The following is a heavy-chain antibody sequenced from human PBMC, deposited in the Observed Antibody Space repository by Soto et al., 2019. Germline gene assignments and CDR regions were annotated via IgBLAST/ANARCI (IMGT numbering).Heavy chain of an antibody. CDR2: INAGNGNT. CDR1: GYTFTSYA. J-gene: IGHJ4*02. CDR3: ARDRRWELYY. Sequence: ASVKVSCKASGYTFTSYAMHWVRQAPGQRLEWMGWINAGNGNTKYPQKFQGRVTITRDTSASTAYMELSSLRSEDTAVYYCARDRRWELYYWGQGTLVTVSS. D-gene: IGHD1-26*01. V-gene: IGHV1-3*01.